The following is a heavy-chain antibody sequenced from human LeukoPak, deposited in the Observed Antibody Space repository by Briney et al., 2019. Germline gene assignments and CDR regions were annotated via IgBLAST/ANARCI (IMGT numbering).Heavy chain of an antibody. CDR1: GFSSYS. Sequence: GGSLRLSCAASGFSSYSLNWVRQAPGKGLEWVSSISSGSDYIHYADSVKGRFTISRDNAKNSLYLQMNSLRAEDTAVYYCAREDYFDYWGQGTLVTVSS. J-gene: IGHJ4*02. CDR2: ISSGSDYI. V-gene: IGHV3-21*01. CDR3: AREDYFDY.